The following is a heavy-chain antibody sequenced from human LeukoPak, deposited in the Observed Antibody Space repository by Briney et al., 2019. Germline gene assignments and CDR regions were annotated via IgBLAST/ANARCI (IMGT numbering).Heavy chain of an antibody. CDR1: GFTFSGYE. CDR3: AKVDNWKYGHHDF. CDR2: ISSSGSTI. D-gene: IGHD1-1*01. V-gene: IGHV3-48*03. J-gene: IGHJ4*02. Sequence: GGSLRLSCAASGFTFSGYEMNWVRQASGKGLEWVSYISSSGSTIYYADSVKGRFTISRDNSKYTLSLQMNSLRTEDTAVYYCAKVDNWKYGHHDFWGQGTLVTVSS.